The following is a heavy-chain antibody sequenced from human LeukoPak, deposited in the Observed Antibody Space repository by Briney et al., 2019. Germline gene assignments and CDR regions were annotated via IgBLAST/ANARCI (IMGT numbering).Heavy chain of an antibody. V-gene: IGHV3-48*03. D-gene: IGHD3-10*01. Sequence: PGGSLRLSCAASGFTFSTFELNWVRQAPGKGLEWVSYISSSGTTVFYADSVKGRLTISRDNAKSALYLQMNSLRAEDTAVYYCAGGFGSYSPDYWGQGTLVTVSS. J-gene: IGHJ4*02. CDR1: GFTFSTFE. CDR3: AGGFGSYSPDY. CDR2: ISSSGTTV.